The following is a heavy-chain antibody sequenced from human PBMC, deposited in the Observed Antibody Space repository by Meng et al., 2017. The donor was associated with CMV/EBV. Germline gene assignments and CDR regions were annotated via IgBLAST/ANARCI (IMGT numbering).Heavy chain of an antibody. CDR1: GGSFRGYY. J-gene: IGHJ4*02. Sequence: QVQLQQWGAGLLKPSATLSLPSAVYGGSFRGYYWSWIRQPPGKGLEWIGEINHSGSTNYNPSLKSRVTISVDTSKNQFSLKLSSVTAADTAVYYCARGSIAARLGLGDWGQGTLVTVSS. D-gene: IGHD6-6*01. CDR3: ARGSIAARLGLGD. CDR2: INHSGST. V-gene: IGHV4-34*01.